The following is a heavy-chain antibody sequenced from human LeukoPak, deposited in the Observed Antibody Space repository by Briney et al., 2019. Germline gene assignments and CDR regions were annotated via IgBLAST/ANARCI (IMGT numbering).Heavy chain of an antibody. J-gene: IGHJ4*02. D-gene: IGHD2-2*01. V-gene: IGHV4-39*01. CDR1: GGSISGSSYY. Sequence: PSETLSLTCTVSGGSISGSSYYWGWIRQPPGKGLQWIGSIYYSGFAYYNPSLKSRLTISVDTSKNQFSLELRSVTAADTAVYFCGNLLLIDLPAALSSNDYWGQGTQVTVSS. CDR2: IYYSGFA. CDR3: GNLLLIDLPAALSSNDY.